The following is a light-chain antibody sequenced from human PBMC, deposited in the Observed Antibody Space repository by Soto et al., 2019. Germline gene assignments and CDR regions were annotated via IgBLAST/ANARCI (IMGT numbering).Light chain of an antibody. Sequence: QSPLSLPVTPGEXASISCRSSXSLLXXNGYNYLDWYLQKPGQSPQLLIYLGSNRASGVPDRFSGSGSGTDFTLKISRVEAEDVGVYYCMQALQTGFGQGTKVEIK. CDR3: MQALQTG. CDR2: LGS. J-gene: IGKJ1*01. V-gene: IGKV2-28*01. CDR1: XSLLXXNGYNY.